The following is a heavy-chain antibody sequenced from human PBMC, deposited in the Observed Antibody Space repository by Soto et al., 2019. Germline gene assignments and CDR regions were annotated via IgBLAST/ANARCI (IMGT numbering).Heavy chain of an antibody. CDR1: GAIFSSNA. J-gene: IGHJ4*02. D-gene: IGHD5-18*01. V-gene: IGHV1-69*01. CDR2: ILHIFGRT. CDR3: ATGGRRYSYAPRFYFEY. Sequence: QVQLVQSGAEVKKPGSSVKVTCKASGAIFSSNAISWVRQAPGQGLEWMGGILHIFGRTNYAQKFQGRVTITADESTRTAYMELSSLKSEDTAVHYCATGGRRYSYAPRFYFEYWGQGTLVTVSS.